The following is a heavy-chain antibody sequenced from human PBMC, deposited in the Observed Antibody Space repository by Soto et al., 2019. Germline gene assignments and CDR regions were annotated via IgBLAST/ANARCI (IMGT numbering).Heavy chain of an antibody. CDR3: ARDLKEYCSDGKCNWFDP. J-gene: IGHJ5*02. D-gene: IGHD2-15*01. V-gene: IGHV4-59*01. CDR1: GASISTYY. Sequence: SETLSLTCTVSGASISTYYWSWIRQPPGKGLEWIGYISYSGSTNYNPSLKSRVTISFDASKNEISLQVRSATAADAVVYYCARDLKEYCSDGKCNWFDPWGQGTLVTVS. CDR2: ISYSGST.